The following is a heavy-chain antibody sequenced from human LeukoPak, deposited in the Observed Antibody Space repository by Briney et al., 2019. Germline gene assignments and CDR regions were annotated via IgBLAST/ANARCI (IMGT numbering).Heavy chain of an antibody. V-gene: IGHV1-2*02. CDR3: ARGSTVTTSGSSGYYYYMDV. J-gene: IGHJ6*03. CDR1: GYTFTGYY. CDR2: INPNSGGT. D-gene: IGHD4-17*01. Sequence: ASVKVSCKASGYTFTGYYMHWVRHASGQGLEWMGWINPNSGGTNYAQKFQGRVTMTRDTSISTAYMELSRLRSDDTAVYYCARGSTVTTSGSSGYYYYMDVWGKGTTVTVSS.